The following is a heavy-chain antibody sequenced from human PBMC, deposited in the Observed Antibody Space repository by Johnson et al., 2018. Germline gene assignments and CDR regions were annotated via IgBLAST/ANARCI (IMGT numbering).Heavy chain of an antibody. V-gene: IGHV3-30-3*01. D-gene: IGHD6-19*01. CDR2: LSYDGGNK. CDR3: ARDFLGGAGSALDI. J-gene: IGHJ3*02. CDR1: GFIFSTFA. Sequence: QVQLVQSGGGVVQPGRSLTLSCTASGFIFSTFAMHWVRQAPGKGLEWMAVLSYDGGNKYYADSVKGRFTITRDNVKNTLYLQMDSLRTEDTAVYYCARDFLGGAGSALDIWGQGTLVTVSS.